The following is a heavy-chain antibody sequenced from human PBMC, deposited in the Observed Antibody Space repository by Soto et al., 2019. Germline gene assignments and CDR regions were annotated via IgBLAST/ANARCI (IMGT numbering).Heavy chain of an antibody. V-gene: IGHV3-23*01. CDR2: ISGSGGVT. CDR1: GFTFSTYA. D-gene: IGHD6-13*01. Sequence: GGSLRLSCAASGFTFSTYAMSWVRQAPGKGLEWVSSISGSGGVTYYADSVKGRFTISRDNPKNTLYLQMNSLRAEDTAVYYCAKENGYSSSWFEFDDWGQGTRVTVSS. CDR3: AKENGYSSSWFEFDD. J-gene: IGHJ4*02.